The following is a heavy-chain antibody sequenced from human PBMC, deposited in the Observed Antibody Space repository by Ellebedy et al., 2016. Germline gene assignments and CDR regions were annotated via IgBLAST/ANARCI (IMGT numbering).Heavy chain of an antibody. CDR2: INPNSGGT. CDR1: GYTFTGYY. Sequence: ASVKVSCKASGYTFTGYYMHWVRQAPGQGLEWMGWINPNSGGTNYAQKFQGWVTMTRDTSISTAYMELSRLGSDDTAVYYCARRGPGEAMVTVCFDYWGQGTLVTVSS. V-gene: IGHV1-2*04. CDR3: ARRGPGEAMVTVCFDY. J-gene: IGHJ4*02. D-gene: IGHD5-18*01.